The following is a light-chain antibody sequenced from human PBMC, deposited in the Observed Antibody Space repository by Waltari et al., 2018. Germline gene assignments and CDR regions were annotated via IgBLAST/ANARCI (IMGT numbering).Light chain of an antibody. V-gene: IGLV2-8*01. CDR2: EVT. Sequence: QSALTQPPPASGSRGQSVTISPPGTSSDVGSYNYVSWYQQHPGKAPKLIIYEVTKRPSGVPDRCAGSKSGNTASLTVSGLQAEDEADYYCSSYAGSNNVIFGGGTRLTVL. CDR1: SSDVGSYNY. CDR3: SSYAGSNNVI. J-gene: IGLJ2*01.